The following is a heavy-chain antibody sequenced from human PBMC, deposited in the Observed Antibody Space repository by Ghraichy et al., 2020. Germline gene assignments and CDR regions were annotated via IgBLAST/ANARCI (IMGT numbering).Heavy chain of an antibody. CDR1: GGSISSSSYY. V-gene: IGHV4-39*01. CDR2: IYYSGST. Sequence: SETLSLTCTVSGGSISSSSYYWGWIRQPPGKGLEWIGSIYYSGSTYYNPSLKSRVTISVDTSKNQFSLKLSSVTAADTAVYYCARLYQGQDYYFDYWGQGTLVTVSS. J-gene: IGHJ4*02. D-gene: IGHD2/OR15-2a*01. CDR3: ARLYQGQDYYFDY.